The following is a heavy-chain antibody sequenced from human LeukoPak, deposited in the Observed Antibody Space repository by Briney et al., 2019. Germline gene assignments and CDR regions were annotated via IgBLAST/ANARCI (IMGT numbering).Heavy chain of an antibody. Sequence: SETLSLTCTVSGGSISTLYWTWIRQPAGKAREWIGRINNSGSTTYSPSLRSRVSLSVDRSKNQFSVTLSSVTAADTAVYFCAREGGDPRWLDPWGQGTLVTVSS. J-gene: IGHJ5*02. V-gene: IGHV4-4*07. CDR3: AREGGDPRWLDP. CDR1: GGSISTLY. D-gene: IGHD6-25*01. CDR2: INNSGST.